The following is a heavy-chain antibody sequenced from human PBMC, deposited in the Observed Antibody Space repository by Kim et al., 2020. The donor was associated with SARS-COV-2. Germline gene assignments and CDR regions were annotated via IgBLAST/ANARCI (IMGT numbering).Heavy chain of an antibody. Sequence: GGSLRLSCAASGFTFSSYEMNWVRQAPGKGLEWVSYISSSGSTIYYADSVKGRFTISRDNAKNSLYLQMNSLRAEDTAVYYCARGDGYGDILTGPTPRPTDAFDIWGQGTMVTVSS. V-gene: IGHV3-48*03. D-gene: IGHD3-9*01. CDR3: ARGDGYGDILTGPTPRPTDAFDI. CDR2: ISSSGSTI. J-gene: IGHJ3*02. CDR1: GFTFSSYE.